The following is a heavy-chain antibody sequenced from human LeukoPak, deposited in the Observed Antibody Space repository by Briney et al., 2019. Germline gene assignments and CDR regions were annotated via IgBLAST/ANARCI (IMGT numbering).Heavy chain of an antibody. CDR2: INDSGRT. CDR3: ARGRIYCSSTSCLYYLHY. Sequence: SETLSLTCAVYGGSFSGYYWSWIRQPPGKGLEWIGEINDSGRTNYNPSLKSRVTISVATSKHQFSLQLGSVTAAHTAVYYCARGRIYCSSTSCLYYLHYRRQGTLVTVPS. CDR1: GGSFSGYY. D-gene: IGHD2-2*01. J-gene: IGHJ4*02. V-gene: IGHV4-34*01.